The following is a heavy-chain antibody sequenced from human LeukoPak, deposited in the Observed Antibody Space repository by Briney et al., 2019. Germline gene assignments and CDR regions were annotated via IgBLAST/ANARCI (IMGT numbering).Heavy chain of an antibody. V-gene: IGHV3-23*01. J-gene: IGHJ4*02. CDR3: AKGRLVAGTEDYFDY. Sequence: GGSLRLSCAASGFTFSSYAMSWVRQAPGKELEWVSAISGSGGSTYYADSVKGRFTISRDNSKNTLYLQMNSLRAEDTAVYYCAKGRLVAGTEDYFDYWGQGTLVTVSS. CDR1: GFTFSSYA. D-gene: IGHD6-19*01. CDR2: ISGSGGST.